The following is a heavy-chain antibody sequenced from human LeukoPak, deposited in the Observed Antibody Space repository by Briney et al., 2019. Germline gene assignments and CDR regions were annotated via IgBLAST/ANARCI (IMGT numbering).Heavy chain of an antibody. J-gene: IGHJ4*02. Sequence: GASVKVSCKASGYTFTRYDINGVRQATGRGLEWMGWMNPNSGNTGYAQKFQGRVTMTMNTSISTAYMELSSLRSEDTAVYYCAITPDYRTGYYFDYWGQGTLVTVSS. CDR2: MNPNSGNT. CDR3: AITPDYRTGYYFDY. CDR1: GYTFTRYD. V-gene: IGHV1-8*01. D-gene: IGHD4-11*01.